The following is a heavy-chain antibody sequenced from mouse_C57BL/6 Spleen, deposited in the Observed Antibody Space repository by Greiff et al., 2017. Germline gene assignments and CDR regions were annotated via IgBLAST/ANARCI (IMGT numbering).Heavy chain of an antibody. V-gene: IGHV1-15*01. D-gene: IGHD1-1*01. CDR1: GYTFTDYE. Sequence: QVQLKQSGAELVRPGASVTLSCKASGYTFTDYEMHWVKQTPVHGLEWIGAIDPETGGTAYNQKFKGKAILTADKSSSTAYMELRSLTSEDSAVYYCTRRYGSSPSYFDYWGQGTTLTVSS. CDR2: IDPETGGT. J-gene: IGHJ2*01. CDR3: TRRYGSSPSYFDY.